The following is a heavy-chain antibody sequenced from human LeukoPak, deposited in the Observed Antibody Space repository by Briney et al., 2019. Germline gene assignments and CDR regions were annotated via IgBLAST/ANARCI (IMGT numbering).Heavy chain of an antibody. CDR3: ARDFWNFYDSSGYYRDFDS. Sequence: ASVKVSCKATSHISWVRQAPGQGLEWMGWIDSYEGDTYYAQKFQGRVTVTTDTSTNTAYMELRSLRADDTAVYYCARDFWNFYDSSGYYRDFDSWGQGTLVTVSS. D-gene: IGHD3-22*01. CDR1: TSH. V-gene: IGHV1-18*01. J-gene: IGHJ5*01. CDR2: IDSYEGDT.